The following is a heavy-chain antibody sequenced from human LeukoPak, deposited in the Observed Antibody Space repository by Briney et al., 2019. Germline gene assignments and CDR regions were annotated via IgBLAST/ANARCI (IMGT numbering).Heavy chain of an antibody. CDR3: ARDFGYYYYYGMDV. J-gene: IGHJ6*02. D-gene: IGHD3-10*01. V-gene: IGHV3-74*01. CDR1: GFTFSSYW. CDR2: INSDGSST. Sequence: GGSLRLSCAASGFTFSSYWMHWFRQAPGKGLVWVSRINSDGSSTSYADSVKGRFTISRDNAKNTLYLQMNSLRAEDTAVYYCARDFGYYYYYGMDVWGQGTTVTVSS.